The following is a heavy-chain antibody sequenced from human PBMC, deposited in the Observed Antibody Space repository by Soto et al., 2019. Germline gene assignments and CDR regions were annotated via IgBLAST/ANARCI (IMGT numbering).Heavy chain of an antibody. CDR2: IYYSGST. D-gene: IGHD5-12*01. CDR3: ARLYSGYGYYYYYMDV. CDR1: GGSISSYY. V-gene: IGHV4-59*08. Sequence: SETLSLTCTVSGGSISSYYWSWIRQPPGKGLEWIGYIYYSGSTNYNPSLKSRVTISVDTSKNQFSLKLSSVTAADTAVYYCARLYSGYGYYYYYMDVWGKGTTVT. J-gene: IGHJ6*03.